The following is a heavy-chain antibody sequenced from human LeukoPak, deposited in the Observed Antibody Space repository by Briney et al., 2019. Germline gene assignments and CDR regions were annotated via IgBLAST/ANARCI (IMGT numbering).Heavy chain of an antibody. J-gene: IGHJ2*01. CDR2: IYNSGTT. D-gene: IGHD1-26*01. V-gene: IGHV4-59*08. CDR1: GGSISGYY. Sequence: SETLSVTCTVSGGSISGYYWSWIRQPPGKGLEWIGYIYNSGTTNYNPSLKSRVTISIDTSKNQFSLKLNSVTAADTAVYYCARRRELLRSNWYFDLWGRGTLVTVST. CDR3: ARRRELLRSNWYFDL.